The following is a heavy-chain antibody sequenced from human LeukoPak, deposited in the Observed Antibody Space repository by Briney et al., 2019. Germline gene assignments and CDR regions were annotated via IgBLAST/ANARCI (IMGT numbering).Heavy chain of an antibody. CDR3: ARGEFYYDSSGYYINWFDP. J-gene: IGHJ5*02. CDR2: MNPNSSNT. D-gene: IGHD3-22*01. Sequence: ASVKVSCKASGYTFTSYDINWVRQATGQGLEWMGWMNPNSSNTGYAQKFQGRVTMTRNTSISTAYMELSSLRSEDTAVYYCARGEFYYDSSGYYINWFDPWGQGTLVTVSS. V-gene: IGHV1-8*01. CDR1: GYTFTSYD.